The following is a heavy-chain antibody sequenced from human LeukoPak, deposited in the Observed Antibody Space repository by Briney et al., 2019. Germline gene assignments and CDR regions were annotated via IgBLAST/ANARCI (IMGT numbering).Heavy chain of an antibody. CDR3: AKELNGGRYYYYGMDV. J-gene: IGHJ6*02. CDR1: GFTFSSYS. Sequence: GGSLRLSCAASGFTFSSYSMNWVRQAPGKGLEWVANIKKDGSEKYYVDSVKGRFTISRDNSKNTLYLQMNSLRAEDTAVYYCAKELNGGRYYYYGMDVWGQGTTVTVSS. V-gene: IGHV3-7*01. D-gene: IGHD7-27*01. CDR2: IKKDGSEK.